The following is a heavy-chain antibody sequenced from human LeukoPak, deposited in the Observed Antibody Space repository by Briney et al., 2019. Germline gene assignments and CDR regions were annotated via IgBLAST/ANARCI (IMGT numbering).Heavy chain of an antibody. Sequence: ASVKVSCKASGYTFTSYDINSVRQATEQGLEWMGWMNPNSGNTGYAQKFQGRVTMTRNTSISTAYMELSSLRSEDTAVYYCARGDWRWLQSDYWGQGTLVTVSS. J-gene: IGHJ4*02. V-gene: IGHV1-8*01. CDR1: GYTFTSYD. D-gene: IGHD5-24*01. CDR3: ARGDWRWLQSDY. CDR2: MNPNSGNT.